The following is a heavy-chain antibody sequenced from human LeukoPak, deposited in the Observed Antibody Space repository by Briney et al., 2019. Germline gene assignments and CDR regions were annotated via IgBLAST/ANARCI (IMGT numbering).Heavy chain of an antibody. CDR3: ATFPPVVTPFDY. V-gene: IGHV1-2*02. CDR1: GYTFTGYY. J-gene: IGHJ4*02. CDR2: INPNSGGT. D-gene: IGHD4-23*01. Sequence: ASVKVSCKASGYTFTGYYMHWLRQAPGQGLEWMGWINPNSGGTNYAQKFQGRVTMTRDTSISTAYMELSRLRSDDTAVYYCATFPPVVTPFDYWGQGALVTVSS.